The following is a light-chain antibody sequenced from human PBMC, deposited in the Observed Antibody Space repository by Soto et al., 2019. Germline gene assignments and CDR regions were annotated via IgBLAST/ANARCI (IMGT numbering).Light chain of an antibody. J-gene: IGLJ2*01. CDR1: RSNIGSNF. CDR2: NSD. V-gene: IGLV1-44*01. CDR3: SAWDDDLSGRI. Sequence: QSVLTQPPSASGTPGQRVTISCSGGRSNIGSNFVNWYQQLPGTAPKLLIHNSDQRPSGVPDRFSGSKSDTSASLAISGLQSDDEADSYCSAWDDDLSGRIFGGGTKVTVL.